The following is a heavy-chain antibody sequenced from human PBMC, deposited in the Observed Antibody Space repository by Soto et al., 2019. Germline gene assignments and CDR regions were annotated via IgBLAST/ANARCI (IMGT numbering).Heavy chain of an antibody. CDR1: GFTFSKYG. V-gene: IGHV3-33*01. CDR3: ARDSGPATSMVIGVYYYYGMDV. Sequence: PGGSLRLSCAASGFTFSKYGMHWVRQSPGNGLEWVAVIWYDGSNKFYADSVKGRFTISRDNSKNTLYLQMNSLRDEDTAVYYCARDSGPATSMVIGVYYYYGMDVWGQGTTVTVSS. J-gene: IGHJ6*02. CDR2: IWYDGSNK. D-gene: IGHD5-18*01.